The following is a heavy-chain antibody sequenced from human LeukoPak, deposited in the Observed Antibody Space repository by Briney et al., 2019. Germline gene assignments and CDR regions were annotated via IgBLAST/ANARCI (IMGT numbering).Heavy chain of an antibody. CDR1: GFTFDENG. V-gene: IGHV3-20*04. D-gene: IGHD4-17*01. Sequence: AGGSLRLSCEASGFTFDENGMSWVRQAPGKGLEWVSGINRNGGSTTYADSVKGRFTISRDNAKKYLYLEMNSLRAEDTALYYCARDKFYYGFDYWGQGTLVTVSS. J-gene: IGHJ4*02. CDR3: ARDKFYYGFDY. CDR2: INRNGGST.